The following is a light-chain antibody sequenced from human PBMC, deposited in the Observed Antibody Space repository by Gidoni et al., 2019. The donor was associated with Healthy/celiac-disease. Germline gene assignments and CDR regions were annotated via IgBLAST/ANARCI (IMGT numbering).Light chain of an antibody. CDR2: AAS. Sequence: DIQMTQSPSSLSASVGDRVTITCRASKSISSYLNWYQQKPGKAPKLLIYAASSLQSGVPSRFSGSGSGTDFTLTISRLQPEDFATYYCQQSYSTLYTFGQGTKLEIK. J-gene: IGKJ2*01. CDR1: KSISSY. V-gene: IGKV1-39*01. CDR3: QQSYSTLYT.